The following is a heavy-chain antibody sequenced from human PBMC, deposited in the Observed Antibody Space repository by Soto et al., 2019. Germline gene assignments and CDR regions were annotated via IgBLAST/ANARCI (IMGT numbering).Heavy chain of an antibody. D-gene: IGHD2-8*02. CDR1: GFPFINYA. J-gene: IGHJ5*02. V-gene: IGHV3-23*01. CDR2: TTGGGIGP. Sequence: EVQLLESGGGLVQPGESLKLACAASGFPFINYAMSWVRQAPGKGLEWVSTTGGGIGPYYADSVKGRFTISRDNPKNTLYLQMNSQRVEDTAVYYCAKVPDGVNSNSPYHWGQGTLVTVSS. CDR3: AKVPDGVNSNSPYH.